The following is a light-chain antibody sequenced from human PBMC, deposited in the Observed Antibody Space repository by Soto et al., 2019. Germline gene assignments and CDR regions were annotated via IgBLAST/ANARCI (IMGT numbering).Light chain of an antibody. V-gene: IGLV2-14*03. CDR1: SGDVGGSDY. J-gene: IGLJ2*01. Sequence: QSALTQPASVSGSPGQSITISCTGTSGDVGGSDYVSWYRQYPGKAPKVVIYDVSNRPSGVSTRFSGSKSGNTAALTISGLQAEYEADYYCSSYTSSSTLVFGGGTKLTVL. CDR2: DVS. CDR3: SSYTSSSTLV.